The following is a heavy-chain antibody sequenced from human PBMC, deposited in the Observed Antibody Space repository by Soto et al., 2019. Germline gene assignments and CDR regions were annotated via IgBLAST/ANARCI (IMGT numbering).Heavy chain of an antibody. V-gene: IGHV3-33*01. Sequence: QVQVVESGGGVVQSGRSLRLSCAASGFTFSNYGMHWARQAPGKGLEWVAVIWHDGKSKYYADSVKGRFTISRDNSKNTLYLQMNSLRAEDTGVYYCARDPGNDEATDYWGQGTLVTVSS. D-gene: IGHD1-1*01. J-gene: IGHJ4*02. CDR2: IWHDGKSK. CDR1: GFTFSNYG. CDR3: ARDPGNDEATDY.